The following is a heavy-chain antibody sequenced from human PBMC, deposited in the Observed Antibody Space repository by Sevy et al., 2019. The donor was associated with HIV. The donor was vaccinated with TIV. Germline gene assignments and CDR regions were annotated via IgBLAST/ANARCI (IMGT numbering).Heavy chain of an antibody. V-gene: IGHV3-7*01. J-gene: IGHJ4*02. CDR2: IKQDGSET. CDR3: ARLEYDYWSGYRPAFDS. CDR1: GFTFISYW. Sequence: GGSLRLSCAASGFTFISYWMSWVRQAPGKGLEWVASIKQDGSETYYVDSVKGRFTISRDNVQNSQFLQMSSLRAEDTAVYYCARLEYDYWSGYRPAFDSWGQGALVTVSS. D-gene: IGHD3-3*01.